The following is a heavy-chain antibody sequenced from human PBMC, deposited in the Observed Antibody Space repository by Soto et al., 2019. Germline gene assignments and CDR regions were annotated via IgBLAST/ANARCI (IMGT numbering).Heavy chain of an antibody. V-gene: IGHV1-18*04. CDR3: AIDVFCGGAADCPDTKV. CDR2: ISGYNGNT. D-gene: IGHD2-21*01. Sequence: SVKVSCEASGYTFSGDSITWVRQAPVQGLEWMGRISGYNGNTNYARTLRGRLTLTTDTSTSTAYMELRSLTSDDTAVYYCAIDVFCGGAADCPDTKVWAKGTTVTV. CDR1: GYTFSGDS. J-gene: IGHJ6*03.